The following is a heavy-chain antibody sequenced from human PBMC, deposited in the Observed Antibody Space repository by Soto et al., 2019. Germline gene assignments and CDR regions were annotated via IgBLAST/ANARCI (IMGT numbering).Heavy chain of an antibody. D-gene: IGHD6-19*01. J-gene: IGHJ4*02. CDR1: GGSISSYY. V-gene: IGHV4-59*12. CDR3: ARGSGYSSATGY. CDR2: IYHSGST. Sequence: TCTVSGGSISSYYWSWIRQPPGKGLEWIGYIYHSGSTNYNPSLKSRVTISVDKSKNQFSLKLSSVTAADTAVYYCARGSGYSSATGYWGQGTLVTVSS.